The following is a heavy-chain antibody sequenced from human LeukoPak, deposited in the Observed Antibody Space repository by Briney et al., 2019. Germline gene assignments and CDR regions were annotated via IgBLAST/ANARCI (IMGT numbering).Heavy chain of an antibody. Sequence: QPGGSLRLSCAASGFTFSNYGMHRVRQAPGKGLEWVAFIRYDGSNKYYADSVKGRFTISRDNSKNTLYLQMNSLRAEDTAVYYCANLLHCSGGSCYSYWGQGTLVTVSS. CDR2: IRYDGSNK. CDR1: GFTFSNYG. CDR3: ANLLHCSGGSCYSY. J-gene: IGHJ4*02. V-gene: IGHV3-30*02. D-gene: IGHD2-15*01.